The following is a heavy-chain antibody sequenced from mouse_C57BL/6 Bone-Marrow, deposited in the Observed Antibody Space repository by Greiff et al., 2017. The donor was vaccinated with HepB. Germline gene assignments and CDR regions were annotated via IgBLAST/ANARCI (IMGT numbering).Heavy chain of an antibody. CDR1: GYTFTSYW. V-gene: IGHV1-59*01. J-gene: IGHJ3*01. CDR2: IDPSDSYT. CDR3: ARGYYGGFAY. D-gene: IGHD1-1*01. Sequence: QVQLQQPGAELVRPGTSVKLSCKASGYTFTSYWMHWVKQRPGQGLEWIGVIDPSDSYTNYNQKFKVKATLTVDTSSSTAYMQLSSLTSEDSAVYYCARGYYGGFAYWGQGTLVTVSA.